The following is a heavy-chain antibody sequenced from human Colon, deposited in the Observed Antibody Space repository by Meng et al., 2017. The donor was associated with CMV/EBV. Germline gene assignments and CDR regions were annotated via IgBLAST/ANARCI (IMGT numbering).Heavy chain of an antibody. CDR2: IYPSGFP. V-gene: IGHV4-4*07. CDR1: GGSIRSYY. Sequence: QVHVPESGPGLVKPSETLSLIGTVSGGSIRSYYWSWIRQPAGKGLEWIGRIYPSGFPKYKPSLESRVTMSADTSKNQISLKLTSVTAADTAVYYCARAQYTYGYWIFDYWGQGTLVTVSS. J-gene: IGHJ4*02. D-gene: IGHD5-18*01. CDR3: ARAQYTYGYWIFDY.